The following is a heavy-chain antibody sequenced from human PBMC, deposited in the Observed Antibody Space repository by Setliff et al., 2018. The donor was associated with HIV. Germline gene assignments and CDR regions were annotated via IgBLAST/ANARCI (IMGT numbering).Heavy chain of an antibody. CDR3: ARGVYCGASCYQGTDH. Sequence: PSETLSLTCTVSGGSISSSDYYWTWIRQHPGHQGKGLEWIGYVHNSGTAYSTPSLRSRVDISLDTSNSQFSLNLRAVTAADMAVYYCARGVYCGASCYQGTDHWGQGTLVTVSS. D-gene: IGHD2-21*01. V-gene: IGHV4-31*03. J-gene: IGHJ5*02. CDR1: GGSISSSDYY. CDR2: VHNSGTA.